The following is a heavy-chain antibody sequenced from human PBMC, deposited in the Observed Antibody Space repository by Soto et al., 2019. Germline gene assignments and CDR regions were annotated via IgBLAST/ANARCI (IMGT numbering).Heavy chain of an antibody. CDR2: ISSSGVDT. Sequence: EVQLLETGGGLAPPGGSLRLSCVTSGFTFNTYAMHWVREAPGKGLQWISSISSSGVDTYYAASVKGRFTISRDNSKDTRYLQMDTLRAEDTALEYCARDGGVSEWWFVYWGQGSLVPVTS. CDR3: ARDGGVSEWWFVY. V-gene: IGHV3-23*01. J-gene: IGHJ4*02. D-gene: IGHD2-15*01. CDR1: GFTFNTYA.